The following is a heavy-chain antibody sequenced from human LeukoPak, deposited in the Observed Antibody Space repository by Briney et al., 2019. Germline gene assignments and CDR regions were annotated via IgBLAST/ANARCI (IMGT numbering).Heavy chain of an antibody. Sequence: SLRLSCAXXGFTFXXYAMSWVRQAPGKGLEWVSAISGSGGSTYYAVSVKGRFTISRDNSKNTLYLQMNSLRAEDTAVYYCAKAVGQGYDYWGQGTLVTVSS. CDR3: AKAVGQGYDY. CDR2: ISGSGGST. J-gene: IGHJ4*02. D-gene: IGHD3-10*01. CDR1: GFTFXXYA. V-gene: IGHV3-23*01.